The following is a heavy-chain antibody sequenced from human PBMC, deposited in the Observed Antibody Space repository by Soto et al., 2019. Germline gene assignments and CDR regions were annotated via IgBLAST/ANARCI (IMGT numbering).Heavy chain of an antibody. Sequence: SETLSLTCTVSGGSISSGGYCWSWIRQHPGKGLEWIGYIYYSGSTYYNPSLKSRVTISVDTSKNQFSLKLSSVTAADTAVYYCAVKSSGYYYVDYWGQGTLVTVSS. CDR1: GGSISSGGYC. D-gene: IGHD3-22*01. V-gene: IGHV4-31*03. CDR3: AVKSSGYYYVDY. J-gene: IGHJ4*02. CDR2: IYYSGST.